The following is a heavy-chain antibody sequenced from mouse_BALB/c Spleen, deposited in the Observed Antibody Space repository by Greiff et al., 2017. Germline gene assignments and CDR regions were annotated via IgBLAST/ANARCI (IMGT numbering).Heavy chain of an antibody. CDR1: GFNIQDYY. Sequence: EVQVVESGAELVRPGALVKLSCKASGFNIQDYYMHWVKQRPEQGLEWIGWIDPENGNTIYDPKFQGKASITADTSSNTAYLQLSSLTSEDTAVYYCARRITEAMDYWGQGTSVTVSS. CDR2: IDPENGNT. CDR3: ARRITEAMDY. J-gene: IGHJ4*01. D-gene: IGHD1-1*01. V-gene: IGHV14-1*02.